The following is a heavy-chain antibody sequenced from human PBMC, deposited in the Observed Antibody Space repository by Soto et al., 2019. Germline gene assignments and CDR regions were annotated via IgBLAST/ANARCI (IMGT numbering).Heavy chain of an antibody. V-gene: IGHV3-30-3*01. CDR2: ISYDGSNK. CDR1: GFTFSSYA. J-gene: IGHJ4*02. CDR3: ARADYGDYGVSLYY. Sequence: QVQLVESGGGVVQPGRSLRLSCAASGFTFSSYAMHWVRQAPGKGLEWVAGISYDGSNKYYADSVKGRCTISRDNSKNTLYLQMNRLSAEDTAVYYCARADYGDYGVSLYYWGQGTLVTVSS. D-gene: IGHD4-17*01.